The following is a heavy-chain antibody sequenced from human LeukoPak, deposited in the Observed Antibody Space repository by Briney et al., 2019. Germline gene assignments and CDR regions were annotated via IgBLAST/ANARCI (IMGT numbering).Heavy chain of an antibody. CDR2: INHSGST. D-gene: IGHD3-10*01. Sequence: SETLSLTCAIYGGSFNNYYWSWIRQPPGMGLEWIGEINHSGSTNYNPPLQSRVTISVDKSKNQFSLKLSSLNAADTAVYYCAPYGSGFSVDDFWGQGTLVTVSS. CDR3: APYGSGFSVDDF. J-gene: IGHJ4*02. CDR1: GGSFNNYY. V-gene: IGHV4-34*01.